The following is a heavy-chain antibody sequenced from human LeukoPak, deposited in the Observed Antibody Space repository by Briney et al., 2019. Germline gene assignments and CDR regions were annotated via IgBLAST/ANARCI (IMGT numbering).Heavy chain of an antibody. CDR3: TRQYGDYVHPHEY. D-gene: IGHD4-17*01. J-gene: IGHJ4*02. CDR1: GFTFSGSA. V-gene: IGHV3-73*01. Sequence: GGSLRLSCAASGFTFSGSAMHWVRQASGKGLERVGRIRSTANSYATEYAASVKGRFTISRDDSKNTAYLQMNSLKTEDTAVYYCTRQYGDYVHPHEYWGQGTLVTVSS. CDR2: IRSTANSYAT.